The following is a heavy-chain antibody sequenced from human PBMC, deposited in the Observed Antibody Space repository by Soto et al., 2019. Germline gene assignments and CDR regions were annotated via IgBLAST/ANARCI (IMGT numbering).Heavy chain of an antibody. CDR2: INHSGNT. CDR3: ASQGLPYFDWSPTPLYYMDV. D-gene: IGHD3-9*01. CDR1: AGSFSGYY. V-gene: IGHV4-34*01. Sequence: TETLSLTCAVYAGSFSGYYSSWMRQPPGKGLEWIGEINHSGNTNYNPSLKSRVTISVDKSKNQFSLKLSSVTAADTAVYYCASQGLPYFDWSPTPLYYMDVWGKGTTVTVS. J-gene: IGHJ6*03.